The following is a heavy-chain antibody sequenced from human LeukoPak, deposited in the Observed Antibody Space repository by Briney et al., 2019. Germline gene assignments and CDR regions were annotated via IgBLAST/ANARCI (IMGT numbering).Heavy chain of an antibody. D-gene: IGHD3-22*01. V-gene: IGHV3-15*01. Sequence: PGGSLRLSCAAFGFTFSNAWMSWVRQAPGRGLEWVGRIKSKTDGGTTDYAAPVKGRFTISRDDSKNTLYLQMNSLKTEDTAVYYCTTNEVVVGSLVMAFDIWGQGTMVTVSS. CDR3: TTNEVVVGSLVMAFDI. J-gene: IGHJ3*02. CDR1: GFTFSNAW. CDR2: IKSKTDGGTT.